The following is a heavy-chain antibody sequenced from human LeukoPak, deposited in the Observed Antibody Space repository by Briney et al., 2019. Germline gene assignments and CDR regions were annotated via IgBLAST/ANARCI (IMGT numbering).Heavy chain of an antibody. J-gene: IGHJ5*02. V-gene: IGHV4-34*01. CDR1: GGSFSGYY. CDR3: AEQWLVQYNWFDP. CDR2: INHSGST. D-gene: IGHD6-19*01. Sequence: SETLPLTCAVYGGSFSGYYWSWIRQPPGKGLEWIGEINHSGSTNYNPSLKSRVTISVDTSKNQFSLKLSSVTAADTAVYYCAEQWLVQYNWFDPWGQGTLVTVSS.